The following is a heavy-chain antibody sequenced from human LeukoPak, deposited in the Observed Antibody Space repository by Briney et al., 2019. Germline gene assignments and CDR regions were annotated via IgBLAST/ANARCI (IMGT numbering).Heavy chain of an antibody. D-gene: IGHD5-12*01. CDR2: ISGSGGST. J-gene: IGHJ3*02. CDR3: ARDGYHDAFDI. V-gene: IGHV3-23*01. CDR1: GFTFSSYA. Sequence: PGGSLRLSCAASGFTFSSYAMSWVRQAPGKGLEWVSAISGSGGSTYYADSVKGRFTISRENAKNSLYLQMNSLRAGDTAVYYCARDGYHDAFDIWGQGTMVTVSS.